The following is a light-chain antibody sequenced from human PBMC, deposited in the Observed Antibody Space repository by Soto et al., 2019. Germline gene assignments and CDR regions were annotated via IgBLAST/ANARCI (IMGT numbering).Light chain of an antibody. V-gene: IGLV2-14*03. CDR1: SSDVGGYNY. CDR3: SSYTSSSTLV. Sequence: QSALTQPASVSGPPGQSITISCTGSSSDVGGYNYVSWYQHHPGKAPKLMIYDVSNRPSGVSNRFSGSKSGNTASLTISGLQAEDEADYYCSSYTSSSTLVFGGGTKVTVL. J-gene: IGLJ2*01. CDR2: DVS.